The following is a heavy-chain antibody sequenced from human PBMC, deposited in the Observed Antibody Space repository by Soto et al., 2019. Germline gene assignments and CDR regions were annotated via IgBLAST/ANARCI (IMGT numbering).Heavy chain of an antibody. CDR3: AAKTGYFYDSSGYA. V-gene: IGHV1-58*01. D-gene: IGHD3-22*01. J-gene: IGHJ4*02. Sequence: QMQLVQCGPEVKKPGTSVKVSCRASGFTFTSCAVQWVRQARGQRTEWIGWIVVGSGNTNYAQKFQERVIITRDMSTSTAYMELSSLRSEDTAVYYCAAKTGYFYDSSGYAWGQGTLVTVSS. CDR1: GFTFTSCA. CDR2: IVVGSGNT.